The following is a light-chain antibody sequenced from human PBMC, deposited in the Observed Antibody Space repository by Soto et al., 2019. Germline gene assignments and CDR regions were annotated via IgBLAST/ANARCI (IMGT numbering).Light chain of an antibody. Sequence: DIEMTQSPPILSVSPGAGATLSCRASLRISTNLAWYQHIPGQAPRLLIVSSSRRPTDVPATFSGCGSGTDFSLTISSLEPGDLAVYYCQQYGSSPRTFGLGTKV. CDR3: QQYGSSPRT. CDR1: LRISTN. V-gene: IGKV3-15*01. CDR2: SSS. J-gene: IGKJ1*01.